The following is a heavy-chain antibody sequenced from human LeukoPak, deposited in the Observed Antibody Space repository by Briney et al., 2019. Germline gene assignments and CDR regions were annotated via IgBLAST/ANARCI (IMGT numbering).Heavy chain of an antibody. D-gene: IGHD3-10*01. V-gene: IGHV4-34*01. CDR1: GGSFSGYY. CDR2: INHSGST. J-gene: IGHJ4*02. CDR3: ARTYHYGSGSYFLFDF. Sequence: PSETLSLTCAVYGGSFSGYYWNWIRQPPGKGLEWIGEINHSGSTNYNPSLNSRVTISVDTSKNQFSLKLSSVTAADTAVYYCARTYHYGSGSYFLFDFWGQGTLVTVSS.